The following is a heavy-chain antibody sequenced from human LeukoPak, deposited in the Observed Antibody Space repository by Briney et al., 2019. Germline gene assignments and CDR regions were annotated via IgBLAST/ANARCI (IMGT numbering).Heavy chain of an antibody. V-gene: IGHV3-53*01. CDR1: GFTVSSNY. CDR2: IYSGGST. D-gene: IGHD6-19*01. CDR3: ARDLAWRVAGTDYYYGMDV. J-gene: IGHJ6*02. Sequence: GGSLRLPCAASGFTVSSNYMSWVRQAPGKGLEWVSVIYSGGSTYYADSVKGRFTISRDNSKNTLYLQMNSLRAEDTAVYYCARDLAWRVAGTDYYYGMDVWGQGTTVTVSS.